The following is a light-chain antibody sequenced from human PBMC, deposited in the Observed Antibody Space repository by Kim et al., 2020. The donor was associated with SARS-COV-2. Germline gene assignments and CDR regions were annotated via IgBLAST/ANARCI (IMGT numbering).Light chain of an antibody. Sequence: QLVLSQPPSASASLGASVKLTCTLSRGHSTYAIAWHQQQPEKGPRFLMNLNNDGSHFKGDGIPDRFSGSSSGAERYLTISSLQSEDEADYYCQTWGSGFWVFGGGTKVTVL. CDR1: RGHSTYA. CDR2: LNNDGSH. V-gene: IGLV4-69*01. J-gene: IGLJ3*02. CDR3: QTWGSGFWV.